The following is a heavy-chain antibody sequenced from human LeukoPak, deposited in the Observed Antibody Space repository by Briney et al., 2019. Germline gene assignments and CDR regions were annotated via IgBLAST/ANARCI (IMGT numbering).Heavy chain of an antibody. J-gene: IGHJ4*02. V-gene: IGHV3-15*01. D-gene: IGHD3-9*01. CDR3: TTGKDDILTGYYHFDY. CDR2: IKSKTDGGTT. CDR1: GFTFSNAW. Sequence: GGSLRLSCAASGFTFSNAWMSWVRQASGKGLEWVGRIKSKTDGGTTDYAAPVKGRFTISRDDSKNTLYLQMNSLKTEDTAVYYCTTGKDDILTGYYHFDYWGQGTLVTVSS.